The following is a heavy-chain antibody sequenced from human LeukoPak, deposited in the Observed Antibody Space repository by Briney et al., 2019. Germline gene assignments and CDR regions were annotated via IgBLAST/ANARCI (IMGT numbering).Heavy chain of an antibody. CDR1: GFTFSSYT. J-gene: IGHJ4*02. V-gene: IGHV3-48*04. CDR2: ISTSSTNI. Sequence: GGSLRLSCVASGFTFSSYTMNWVRQAPGKGLEWVSYISTSSTNIYYADSVKGRFTISRDNAKNSLYLQMNSLRAEDTAVYYCARDPITMVRGVMNDYWGQGTLVTVSS. CDR3: ARDPITMVRGVMNDY. D-gene: IGHD3-10*01.